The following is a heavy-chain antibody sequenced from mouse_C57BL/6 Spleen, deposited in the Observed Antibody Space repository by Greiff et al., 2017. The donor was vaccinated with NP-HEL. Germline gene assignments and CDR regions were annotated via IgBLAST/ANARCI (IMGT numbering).Heavy chain of an antibody. CDR1: GYTFTDYN. CDR3: ARSLYDYYEKDYAMDY. J-gene: IGHJ4*01. Sequence: EVQLQQSGPELVKPGASVKIPCKASGYTFTDYNMDWVKQSHGKSLEWIGDINPNNGGTIYNQKFKGKATLTVDKSSSTAYMELRSLTSEDTAVYYCARSLYDYYEKDYAMDYWGQGTSVTVSS. D-gene: IGHD1-1*01. V-gene: IGHV1-18*01. CDR2: INPNNGGT.